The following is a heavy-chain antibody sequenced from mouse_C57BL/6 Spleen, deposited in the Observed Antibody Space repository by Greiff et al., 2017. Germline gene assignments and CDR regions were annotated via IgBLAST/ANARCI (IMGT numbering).Heavy chain of an antibody. CDR1: GFNIKDYY. Sequence: EVQLQQSGAELVKPGASVKLSCTASGFNIKDYYMHWVKQRTEQGLEWIGRIDPEDGETKYAPKFQGKATITADPSSNTAYLQLSSLTSEDTAVYYCALDYYGSSYYAMDYWGQGTSVTVSS. J-gene: IGHJ4*01. D-gene: IGHD1-1*01. CDR2: IDPEDGET. V-gene: IGHV14-2*01. CDR3: ALDYYGSSYYAMDY.